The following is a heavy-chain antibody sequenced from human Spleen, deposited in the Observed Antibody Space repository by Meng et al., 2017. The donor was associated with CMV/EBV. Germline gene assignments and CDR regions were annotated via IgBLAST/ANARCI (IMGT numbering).Heavy chain of an antibody. CDR3: ARDGADSSSFFDY. CDR1: GYTFSSCD. V-gene: IGHV1-8*03. CDR2: MNPNSGNT. J-gene: IGHJ4*02. Sequence: CKASGYTFSSCDINWVRQATGQGIEWMGWMNPNSGNTGYAQKFQGRVTITRNTSISTAYMELSSLRSEDTAVYYCARDGADSSSFFDYWGQGTLVTVSS. D-gene: IGHD6-6*01.